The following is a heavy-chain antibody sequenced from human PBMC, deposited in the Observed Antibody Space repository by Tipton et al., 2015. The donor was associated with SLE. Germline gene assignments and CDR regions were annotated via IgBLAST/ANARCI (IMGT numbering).Heavy chain of an antibody. Sequence: TLSLTCTVSGGSISSYYWGWIRQPPGKGLEWIGSIYYSVSTYYNPSLKSRVTISVDTSKNQFSLKLSSLTAADTAVYYCARRDQLLRSLAYYYYMDVWGKGTTVTVSS. J-gene: IGHJ6*03. CDR2: IYYSVST. CDR3: ARRDQLLRSLAYYYYMDV. V-gene: IGHV4-39*01. D-gene: IGHD3-3*01. CDR1: GGSISSYY.